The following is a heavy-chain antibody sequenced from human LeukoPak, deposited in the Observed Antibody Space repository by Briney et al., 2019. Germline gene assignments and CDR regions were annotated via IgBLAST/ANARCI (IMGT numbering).Heavy chain of an antibody. J-gene: IGHJ4*02. D-gene: IGHD6-13*01. Sequence: GGSLRLSCAASGFTFSSYGMHWVRQAPGKGLEWVAVIWYDGSNKYYADSVKGRFTISRDNSKNTLYLQMNSLRAEDTAVYYCAKDRGSSWLYYFDYWGQGTLVTVSS. CDR2: IWYDGSNK. V-gene: IGHV3-33*06. CDR1: GFTFSSYG. CDR3: AKDRGSSWLYYFDY.